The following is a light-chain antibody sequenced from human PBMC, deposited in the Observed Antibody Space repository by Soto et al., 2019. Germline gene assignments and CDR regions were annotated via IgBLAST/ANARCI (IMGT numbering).Light chain of an antibody. CDR3: CSHSFGLTGV. J-gene: IGLJ3*02. CDR1: SGDVGGRDR. CDR2: EDT. Sequence: QSALTQPRSVSGSPGQSVTISCTGTSGDVGGRDRVSWYQQYPGKAPKLIISEDTKRPSGVPDRFFGSKSGNTASLTISGLRVEDEADYYCCSHSFGLTGVFGGGTKLTVL. V-gene: IGLV2-11*01.